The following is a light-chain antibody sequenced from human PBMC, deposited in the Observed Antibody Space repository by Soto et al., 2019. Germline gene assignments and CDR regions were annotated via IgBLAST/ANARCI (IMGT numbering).Light chain of an antibody. V-gene: IGKV3-20*01. CDR3: QQYGSSPLT. CDR1: QSVSSSY. J-gene: IGKJ1*01. Sequence: EIVLTQSPGTLSLSPGERATLSCRASQSVSSSYLAWYQQKPGQAPRLLIYGASSRATGIPDRFSGSGSGTDFTLTISRLEPEDFAVYYCQQYGSSPLTFGQGTKAEI. CDR2: GAS.